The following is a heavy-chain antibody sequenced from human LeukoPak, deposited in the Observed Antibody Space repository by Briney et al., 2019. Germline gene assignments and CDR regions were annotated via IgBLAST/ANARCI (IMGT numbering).Heavy chain of an antibody. CDR2: ISYDGGKT. CDR1: GFTFSSYA. J-gene: IGHJ4*02. V-gene: IGHV3-30-3*01. Sequence: GGSLRLSCAASGFTFSSYAMHWVRQAPGKGLQWLAVISYDGGKTYYADSVEGRFTISRDNSKSTVHLEINSLRSEDTAIYYCARGFNDFWSGSQLEYWGQGTLVTVSS. CDR3: ARGFNDFWSGSQLEY. D-gene: IGHD3-3*01.